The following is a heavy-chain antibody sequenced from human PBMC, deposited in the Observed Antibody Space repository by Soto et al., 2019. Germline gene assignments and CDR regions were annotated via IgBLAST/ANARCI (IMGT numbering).Heavy chain of an antibody. CDR2: IYPGDSDI. V-gene: IGHV5-51*01. D-gene: IGHD3-10*01. CDR3: ARLGFYGSGTYANWFDP. J-gene: IGHJ5*02. CDR1: GYSFTSYW. Sequence: GESLKISCQGSGYSFTSYWIGWVRQMPGKGLEWMGIIYPGDSDIRYSPSFQGQVTISADKSISTAYLHWSSLKASDTAMYYCARLGFYGSGTYANWFDPWGQGTLVTVSS.